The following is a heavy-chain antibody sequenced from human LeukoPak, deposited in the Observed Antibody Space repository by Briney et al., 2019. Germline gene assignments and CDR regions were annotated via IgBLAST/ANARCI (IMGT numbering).Heavy chain of an antibody. CDR2: IRYDGSNK. Sequence: PGGSLRLSCATSGFTFSSYGMHWVRQAPGRGLEWVAFIRYDGSNKYYADSVKGRFTISRDDSKNTLYLQMNSLRAEDTAVYYCAKTHDRYSSSWSFDYWGQGTLVTVSS. J-gene: IGHJ4*02. CDR1: GFTFSSYG. V-gene: IGHV3-30*02. D-gene: IGHD6-13*01. CDR3: AKTHDRYSSSWSFDY.